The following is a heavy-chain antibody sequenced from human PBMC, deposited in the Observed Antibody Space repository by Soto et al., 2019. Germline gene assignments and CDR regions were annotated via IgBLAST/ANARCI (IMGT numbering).Heavy chain of an antibody. D-gene: IGHD3-10*01. CDR2: IHYSGTT. CDR3: TRSGTYPVSIDF. V-gene: IGHV4-59*01. CDR1: GGSIRSYY. Sequence: QVQLQESGPGLAKPSETVSLTCTVSGGSIRSYYWSWIRQPPGQGLEWIGHIHYSGTTYYNPSLESRVTISGDTSKNQFSLSVTSVSAADTDVYYCTRSGTYPVSIDFWGQGTLVTVSS. J-gene: IGHJ4*02.